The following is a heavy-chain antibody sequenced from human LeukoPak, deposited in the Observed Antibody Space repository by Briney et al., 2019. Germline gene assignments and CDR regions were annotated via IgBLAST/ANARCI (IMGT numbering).Heavy chain of an antibody. CDR1: GGSFSGYY. J-gene: IGHJ4*02. CDR3: ARLRDEGYSYGSLDY. Sequence: SETLSLTCAVYGGSFSGYYWSWIRQPPGKGLEWVGEINRSGSTNYNPSLKSRVTISVDTSQKQLSLKLRSVTAADTAVYYSARLRDEGYSYGSLDYWGQGTLVTVSS. V-gene: IGHV4-34*01. D-gene: IGHD5-18*01. CDR2: INRSGST.